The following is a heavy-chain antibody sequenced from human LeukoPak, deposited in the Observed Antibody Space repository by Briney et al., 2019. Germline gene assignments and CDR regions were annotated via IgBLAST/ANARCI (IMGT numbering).Heavy chain of an antibody. V-gene: IGHV3-9*01. Sequence: PGGSLRLSCVGSGFAFHNYAMHWVRRPPGKGLEWVSAINWNSDTKAYADPVKGRFTISRDRARNPLYLQMDSLRPEDTALYYCAKDTGGNGAYFYAMDVWGQGTSVTVSS. CDR2: INWNSDTK. CDR1: GFAFHNYA. CDR3: AKDTGGNGAYFYAMDV. D-gene: IGHD4-23*01. J-gene: IGHJ6*02.